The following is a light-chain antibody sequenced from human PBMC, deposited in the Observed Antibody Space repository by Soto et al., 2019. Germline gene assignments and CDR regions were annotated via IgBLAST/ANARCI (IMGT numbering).Light chain of an antibody. V-gene: IGKV1-39*01. CDR2: AAS. CDR3: QQSYSTPS. CDR1: QSISSY. J-gene: IGKJ3*01. Sequence: DIQMTQSPSSLSASVGDRVTITCRASQSISSYLNWYQQKPGKAPKLLIYAASSLQSGVPSRFSGSGSATDFTLTISSLQPEDFATYYCQQSYSTPSFGPGTKVDIK.